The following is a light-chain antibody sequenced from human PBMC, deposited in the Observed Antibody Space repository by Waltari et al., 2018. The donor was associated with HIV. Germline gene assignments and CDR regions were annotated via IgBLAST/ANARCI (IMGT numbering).Light chain of an antibody. J-gene: IGLJ3*02. CDR1: RSNLGGGYD. CDR2: TNF. V-gene: IGLV1-40*01. CDR3: QSYDSNLSGSL. Sequence: QSVLTQPPSVSGAPGQSVTISCSGSRSNLGGGYDVHWYQQVPGTAPRLLIYTNFVRPSGVSDRFSGSKSGTSATLTISDLQSEDESLYFCQSYDSNLSGSLFGGGTQVTVL.